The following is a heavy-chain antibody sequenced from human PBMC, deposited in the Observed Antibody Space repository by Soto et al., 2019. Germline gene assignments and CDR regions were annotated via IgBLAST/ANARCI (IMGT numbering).Heavy chain of an antibody. J-gene: IGHJ4*02. CDR2: IRSKAYGGTT. Sequence: PGGSLRLSCTASGFTFGDYAMSWFRQAPGKGLEWVGLIRSKAYGGTTEYAASVKGRFTISRDDSKSIAYLQMNSLKTEDTAVYYCTRYYYGSGSYAEPFDYWGQGTLVTVSS. D-gene: IGHD3-10*01. CDR1: GFTFGDYA. V-gene: IGHV3-49*03. CDR3: TRYYYGSGSYAEPFDY.